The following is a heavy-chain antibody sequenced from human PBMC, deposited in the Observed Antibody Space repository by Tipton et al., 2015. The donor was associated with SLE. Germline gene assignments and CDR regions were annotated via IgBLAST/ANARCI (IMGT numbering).Heavy chain of an antibody. CDR1: GFTFSSYW. Sequence: GSLRLSCAASGFTFSSYWMHWVRQAPGKGLVWVSRINSDGSSTSYADSVKGRFTISRDNAKNTLYLQMNSLRAEDTAVYYCARGRVIPAVLMVISSFMDVGGRGTSFPFSS. V-gene: IGHV3-74*01. J-gene: IGHJ6*03. CDR3: ARGRVIPAVLMVISSFMDV. CDR2: INSDGSST. D-gene: IGHD2-2*01.